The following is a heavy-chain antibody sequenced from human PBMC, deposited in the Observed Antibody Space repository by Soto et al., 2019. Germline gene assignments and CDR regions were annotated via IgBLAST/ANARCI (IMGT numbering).Heavy chain of an antibody. J-gene: IGHJ4*02. CDR3: ARWGTTGGFDL. D-gene: IGHD3-16*01. CDR1: GFMFKSYV. CDR2: TSYDGNNK. Sequence: QLQLVESGGGVVQPGTSLRLSCTASGFMFKSYVMHWVRQAPGKGLEWVELTSYDGNNKYYGDSVKGRFTVSRDNSKNTLHLQMDSLRPEDTALYYCARWGTTGGFDLWGQGTLVSVSS. V-gene: IGHV3-30*19.